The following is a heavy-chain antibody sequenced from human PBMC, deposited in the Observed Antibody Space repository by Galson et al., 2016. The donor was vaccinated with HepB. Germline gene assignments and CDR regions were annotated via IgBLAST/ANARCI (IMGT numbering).Heavy chain of an antibody. J-gene: IGHJ4*02. D-gene: IGHD3-16*02. Sequence: SVKVSCKASGYSFSSYYIHWVRQVPGQGLEWMGWINPHNGGTKLPQKFQGSLTMTRDKSISTVYMELNSLKSDDTAVYYCVRFDDRRYYYDYWGQGTLVTVSP. CDR3: VRFDDRRYYYDY. V-gene: IGHV1-2*04. CDR2: INPHNGGT. CDR1: GYSFSSYY.